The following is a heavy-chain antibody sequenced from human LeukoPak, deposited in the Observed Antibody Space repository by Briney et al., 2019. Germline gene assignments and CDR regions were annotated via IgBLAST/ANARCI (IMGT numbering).Heavy chain of an antibody. D-gene: IGHD3-10*01. J-gene: IGHJ4*02. V-gene: IGHV3-74*01. CDR1: GFTFSSFW. CDR3: ASRGGHGVDY. Sequence: GGSLRLSCAASGFTFSSFWMHWVRQAPGKGLVWVSHSNSDGSTTDYADSVRGRFTISRDNAKNSLYLQMNSLRAEDTAVYYCASRGGHGVDYWGQGTLVTVSS. CDR2: SNSDGSTT.